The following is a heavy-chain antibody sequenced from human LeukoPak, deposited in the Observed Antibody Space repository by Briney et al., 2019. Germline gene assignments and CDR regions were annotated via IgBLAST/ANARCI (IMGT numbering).Heavy chain of an antibody. CDR3: ARDGEVSNYDDFDY. CDR2: INPNSGGT. Sequence: ASVKVSCKASGYTFTGYYMHWVRQAPGQGLEWMGWINPNSGGTNYAQKFQGRVTMTRDTSISTAYMELSRLRSDDTAVYYRARDGEVSNYDDFDYWGQGTLVTVSS. V-gene: IGHV1-2*02. CDR1: GYTFTGYY. J-gene: IGHJ4*02. D-gene: IGHD4-11*01.